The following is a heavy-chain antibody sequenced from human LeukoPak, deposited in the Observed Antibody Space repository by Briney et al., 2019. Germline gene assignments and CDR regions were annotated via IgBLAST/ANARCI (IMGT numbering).Heavy chain of an antibody. J-gene: IGHJ2*01. V-gene: IGHV4-30-4*08. CDR1: GGSISSGDYY. Sequence: SQTLSLTCTVSGGSISSGDYYWSWIRRPPGKGLEWIGYIYYSGSTNYNPSLKSRVTISVDTSKNQFSLKLSSVTAADTAVYYCARDGYGDYGPYWYFDLWGRGTLVTVSS. CDR3: ARDGYGDYGPYWYFDL. CDR2: IYYSGST. D-gene: IGHD4-17*01.